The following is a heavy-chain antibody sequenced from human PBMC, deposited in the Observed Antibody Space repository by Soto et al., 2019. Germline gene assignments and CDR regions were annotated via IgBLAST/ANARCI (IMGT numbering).Heavy chain of an antibody. D-gene: IGHD3-22*01. V-gene: IGHV3-30-3*01. CDR2: ISYDGSNK. CDR3: ARDSGSSGYCDY. Sequence: GGSLRLSCAASGFTFSSYAMHWVRQAPGKGLEWVAVISYDGSNKYYADSVKGRFTISRDNSKNTLYLQMNSLRAEDTAVYYCARDSGSSGYCDYWGQGTLVTVSS. J-gene: IGHJ4*02. CDR1: GFTFSSYA.